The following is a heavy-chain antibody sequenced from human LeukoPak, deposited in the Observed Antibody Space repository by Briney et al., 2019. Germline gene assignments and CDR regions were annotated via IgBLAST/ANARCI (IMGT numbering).Heavy chain of an antibody. CDR1: GGSISSYY. J-gene: IGHJ4*02. D-gene: IGHD1-26*01. CDR3: ARASGYVDY. V-gene: IGHV4-59*08. CDR2: IYYSGST. Sequence: SETLSLTCTVSGGSISSYYWSWIRQPPGKGLEWIGYIYYSGSTNYNPSLKSRVTISVDTSKNQFSLKLSSVTAADTAVYYCARASGYVDYWGQGTLVTVSS.